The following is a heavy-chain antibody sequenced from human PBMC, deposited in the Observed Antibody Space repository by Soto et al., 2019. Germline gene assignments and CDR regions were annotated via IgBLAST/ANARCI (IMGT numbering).Heavy chain of an antibody. CDR2: ISSNGGST. Sequence: GGSLRLSCSVFGFTISSYAMHWVRQAPGRGLQYVSSISSNGGSTYYADSVKGRFTISRDNSKNTLYLQMSSLRIEDTAMYYCVKDRYVDYWGQGTLVTVSS. J-gene: IGHJ4*02. CDR1: GFTISSYA. CDR3: VKDRYVDY. V-gene: IGHV3-64D*06.